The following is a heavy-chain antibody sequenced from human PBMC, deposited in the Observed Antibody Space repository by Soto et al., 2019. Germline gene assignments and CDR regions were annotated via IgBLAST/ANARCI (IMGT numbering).Heavy chain of an antibody. CDR1: GGTFSSYA. CDR3: ARELVRWGTVTTLDN. J-gene: IGHJ4*02. Sequence: SVKVSCKASGGTFSSYAISWVRQAPGQGLEWMGGIIPIFGTANYAQKFQGRVTITADESTSTAYMELSSLRSEDTAVYYCARELVRWGTVTTLDNWGQGTLVTVSS. V-gene: IGHV1-69*13. D-gene: IGHD4-4*01. CDR2: IIPIFGTA.